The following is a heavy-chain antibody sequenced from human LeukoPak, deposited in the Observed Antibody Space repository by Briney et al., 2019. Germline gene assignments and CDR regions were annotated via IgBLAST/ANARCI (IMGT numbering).Heavy chain of an antibody. CDR3: ARRGQAAGSKGAFDC. Sequence: SETLSLTGTVSGGSISSTSHYWAWIRQPPGRGLEWIGSIDYSGTTYYNPSLKSRVTISVDTSKNQFSLKLSSVTASDTAKYFCARRGQAAGSKGAFDCWGQGTLVTVSS. CDR2: IDYSGTT. V-gene: IGHV4-39*01. D-gene: IGHD6-13*01. CDR1: GGSISSTSHY. J-gene: IGHJ4*02.